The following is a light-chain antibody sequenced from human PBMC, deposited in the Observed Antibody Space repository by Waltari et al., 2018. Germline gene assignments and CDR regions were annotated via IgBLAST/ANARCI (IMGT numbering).Light chain of an antibody. CDR1: PSDVGSYDL. CDR2: EVF. Sequence: QSALTQPASVSGTPGQSITISCSGTPSDVGSYDLFSWYQQRPGEAPKLLICEVFKRPPDTSSRFSGAKSGSTASLTISGLQPEDEADYYCCSYAGRGTYVFGSGTKVTVL. J-gene: IGLJ1*01. CDR3: CSYAGRGTYV. V-gene: IGLV2-23*02.